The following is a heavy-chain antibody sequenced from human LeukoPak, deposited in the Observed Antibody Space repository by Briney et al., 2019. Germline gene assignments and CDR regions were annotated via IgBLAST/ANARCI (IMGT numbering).Heavy chain of an antibody. D-gene: IGHD2-21*01. V-gene: IGHV1-8*01. CDR3: ARVVVGGDAFDN. CDR1: GYTFTNYD. CDR2: MNPNSGNT. J-gene: IGHJ3*02. Sequence: GASVKVSRKASGYTFTNYDINWVRQATGQGREWMGWMNPNSGNTGYAQKFQGRVTMPRNTSISTDYMERISLRSEDTAVCYCARVVVGGDAFDNWGQGTMVTVSS.